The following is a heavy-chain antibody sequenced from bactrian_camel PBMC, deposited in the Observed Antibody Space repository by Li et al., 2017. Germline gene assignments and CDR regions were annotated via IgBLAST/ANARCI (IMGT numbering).Heavy chain of an antibody. Sequence: QVQLVESGGGSVQAGGSLRLSCAASGYSLSSYCMGWFRQAPGKQRERVATMDSDGETEYVDSIKGRFTLSKDTAENILYLQMNSLSPEDSAMYFCAATSQPFRLLTDSPHDLSISTGARGPRSPSP. D-gene: IGHD1*01. CDR2: MDSDGET. V-gene: IGHV3S26*01. CDR1: GYSLSSYC. CDR3: AATSQPFRLLTDSPHDLSIST. J-gene: IGHJ4*01.